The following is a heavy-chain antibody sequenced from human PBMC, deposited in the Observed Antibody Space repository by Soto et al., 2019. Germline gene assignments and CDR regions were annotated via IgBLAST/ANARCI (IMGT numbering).Heavy chain of an antibody. V-gene: IGHV3-30-3*02. CDR2: ISYDGNTK. Sequence: PGGSLRLSCAGSGFTFSNYLMHWVRQAPGKGLEWVAGISYDGNTKLYADSVKGRFTISRDNSENTLFLQLNSLGTEGTAVYYCANEARTYINTCENWCQGTLVTVAS. J-gene: IGHJ4*02. CDR1: GFTFSNYL. D-gene: IGHD2-21*01. CDR3: ANEARTYINTCEN.